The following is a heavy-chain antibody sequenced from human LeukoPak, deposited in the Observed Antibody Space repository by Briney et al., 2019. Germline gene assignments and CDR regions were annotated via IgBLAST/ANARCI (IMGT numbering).Heavy chain of an antibody. J-gene: IGHJ4*02. Sequence: GGSLRLSCAASGFTFDDYAMYWVRQAPGKGLVWVSRINTDGSSTSYADSVKGRFTISRDNAKNTLYLQMNSLRAEDTAVYYCAKDYGASFDYWGQGTLVTVSS. CDR2: INTDGSST. V-gene: IGHV3-74*01. CDR1: GFTFDDYA. D-gene: IGHD1-26*01. CDR3: AKDYGASFDY.